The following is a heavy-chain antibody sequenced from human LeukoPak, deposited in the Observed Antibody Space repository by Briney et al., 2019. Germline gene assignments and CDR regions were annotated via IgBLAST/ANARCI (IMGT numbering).Heavy chain of an antibody. J-gene: IGHJ4*02. CDR2: INSDGRSA. Sequence: GGSLRLSCAASGFTFSSYWMHWVRQAPGKGLVWVSRINSDGRSASYADSVKGRFTISRDNSKNTLHLQMNSLRAEDTAVYYCARHSSGYYHYDYWGPGTPVTVAS. V-gene: IGHV3-74*01. D-gene: IGHD3-22*01. CDR3: ARHSSGYYHYDY. CDR1: GFTFSSYW.